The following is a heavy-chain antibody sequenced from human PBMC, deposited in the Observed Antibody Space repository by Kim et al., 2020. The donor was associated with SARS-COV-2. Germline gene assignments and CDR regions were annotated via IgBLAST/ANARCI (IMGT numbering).Heavy chain of an antibody. Sequence: ASVKVSCKASGYTFTGYYMHWVRQAPGQGLEWMGRINPNSGGTNYAQKFQGRVTMTRDTSISTAYMELSRLRSDDTAVYYCATLEAYNWNSGGWFDPWGQGTLVTVSS. CDR1: GYTFTGYY. D-gene: IGHD1-7*01. CDR3: ATLEAYNWNSGGWFDP. V-gene: IGHV1-2*06. CDR2: INPNSGGT. J-gene: IGHJ5*02.